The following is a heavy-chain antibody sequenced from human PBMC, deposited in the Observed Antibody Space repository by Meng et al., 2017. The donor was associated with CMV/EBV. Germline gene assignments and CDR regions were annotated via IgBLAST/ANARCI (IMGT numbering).Heavy chain of an antibody. Sequence: GGSLRLSCAASGFTFSSYSMNWVRQAPGKGLEWVSSISSSISYIYYADSGKGRFTISRDNAKNSLYLQMNSLRAEDTAVYYCARDLLNPAVIRGFWSGHTSTNYYYYGMDVWGQGTTVTVSS. CDR3: ARDLLNPAVIRGFWSGHTSTNYYYYGMDV. D-gene: IGHD3-3*01. J-gene: IGHJ6*02. V-gene: IGHV3-21*01. CDR1: GFTFSSYS. CDR2: ISSSISYI.